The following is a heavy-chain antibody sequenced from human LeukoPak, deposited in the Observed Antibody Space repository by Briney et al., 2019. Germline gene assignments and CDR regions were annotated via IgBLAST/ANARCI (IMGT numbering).Heavy chain of an antibody. D-gene: IGHD3-3*02. CDR2: INSDGSTT. CDR3: ARSALDY. Sequence: PGGSLRLSCTASGFTFSGYWMHWVRRDPGKGLVWVSLINSDGSTTTYADSVKGRFTISRDNAKNTLYLQMNGLRVEDTAVYYCARSALDYWGQGTLVTVSS. CDR1: GFTFSGYW. J-gene: IGHJ4*02. V-gene: IGHV3-74*03.